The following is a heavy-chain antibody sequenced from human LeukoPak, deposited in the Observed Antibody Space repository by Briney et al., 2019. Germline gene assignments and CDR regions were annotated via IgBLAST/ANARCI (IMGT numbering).Heavy chain of an antibody. CDR1: GGTFSSYA. V-gene: IGHV1-69*06. D-gene: IGHD3-16*01. CDR3: ARVLLLGAGTKPYYYYYMDV. Sequence: GASVKVSCKASGGTFSSYAISWVRQAPGQGLEWMGGIIPIFGTANYAQKFQGRVTITADKSTSTAYMELSSLRSEDTAVYYCARVLLLGAGTKPYYYYYMDVWGKGTTVTVSS. CDR2: IIPIFGTA. J-gene: IGHJ6*03.